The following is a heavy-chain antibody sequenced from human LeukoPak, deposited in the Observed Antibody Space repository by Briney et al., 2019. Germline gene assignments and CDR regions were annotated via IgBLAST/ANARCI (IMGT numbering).Heavy chain of an antibody. CDR2: ISYDGSNK. V-gene: IGHV3-30-3*01. CDR1: GFTFSSYA. CDR3: ARGRYYDSSTYSEYSGMDV. D-gene: IGHD3-22*01. J-gene: IGHJ6*02. Sequence: GGSLRLSCAASGFTFSSYAMHWVRQAPGKGLEWVAVISYDGSNKYYADSVKGRFTISRDNSKNTLYLQMNSLRAEDTAVYYCARGRYYDSSTYSEYSGMDVWGQGTTVTVSS.